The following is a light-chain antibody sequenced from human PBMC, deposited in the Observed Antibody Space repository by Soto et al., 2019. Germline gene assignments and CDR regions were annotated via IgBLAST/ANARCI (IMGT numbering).Light chain of an antibody. Sequence: EIVLTQSPGTLSLSPGERATLSCRASQSVSSTYLAWYQQKPGQAPRLLIYGASSRATGIPDRFSGSGSGTDFTLTNSRLEPEDFAVYYCQRYYISPFPFGQGTKLEIK. CDR2: GAS. J-gene: IGKJ2*01. CDR1: QSVSSTY. V-gene: IGKV3-20*01. CDR3: QRYYISPFP.